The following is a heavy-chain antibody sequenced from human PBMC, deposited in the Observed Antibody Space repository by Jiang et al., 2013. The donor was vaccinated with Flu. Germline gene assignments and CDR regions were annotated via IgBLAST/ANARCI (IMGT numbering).Heavy chain of an antibody. CDR3: AKDLAPSGFDY. D-gene: IGHD1-26*01. J-gene: IGHJ4*02. V-gene: IGHV3-9*01. Sequence: TISRDNAKNSLYLQMNSLRAEDTALYYCAKDLAPSGFDYWGQGTLVTVSS.